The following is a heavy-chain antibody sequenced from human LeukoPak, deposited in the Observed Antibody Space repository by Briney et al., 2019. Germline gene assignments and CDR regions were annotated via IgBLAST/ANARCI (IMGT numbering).Heavy chain of an antibody. CDR1: GFTFSSYA. CDR2: ISYDGSNK. V-gene: IGHV3-30*04. CDR3: ARVVGATAY. Sequence: GGSLRLSCAASGFTFSSYAMHWVRQAPGKGLEWVAVISYDGSNKYYADSVKGRFTISRDNSKNTLYLQMNSLRAEDTAVYYCARVVGATAYWGQGTLVTVSS. J-gene: IGHJ4*02. D-gene: IGHD1-26*01.